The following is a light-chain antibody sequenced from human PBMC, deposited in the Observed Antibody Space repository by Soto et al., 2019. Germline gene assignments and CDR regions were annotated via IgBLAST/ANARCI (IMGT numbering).Light chain of an antibody. CDR1: QSISTW. Sequence: DIQMTQSPSTLSASVGDRVTITCRASQSISTWMAWYQQKVGEAPKVLISDASSLESGVPSRFSGSGSGTEFTLSIASLQPDDFATYYCQQYNDYPYTFGQGTKLDIK. CDR2: DAS. CDR3: QQYNDYPYT. J-gene: IGKJ2*01. V-gene: IGKV1-5*01.